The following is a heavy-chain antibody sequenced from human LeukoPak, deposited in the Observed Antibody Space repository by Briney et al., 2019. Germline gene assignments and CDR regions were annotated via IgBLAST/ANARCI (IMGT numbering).Heavy chain of an antibody. CDR2: ISAYNGNT. D-gene: IGHD6-13*01. V-gene: IGHV1-18*01. J-gene: IGHJ4*02. Sequence: ASVKVSCKASGYTFTSYGISWVRQAPGQGLEWMGWISAYNGNTNYVQKLQGRVTMTTDTSTSTAYMELRSLRSDDTAVYYCARARIYAAAAGRGFDYWGQGTLVTVSS. CDR1: GYTFTSYG. CDR3: ARARIYAAAAGRGFDY.